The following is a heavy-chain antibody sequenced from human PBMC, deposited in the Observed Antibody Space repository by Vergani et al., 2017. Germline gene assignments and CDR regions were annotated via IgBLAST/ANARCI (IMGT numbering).Heavy chain of an antibody. CDR2: IYYSGST. CDR1: GGSISSGGYY. CDR3: AGGLRWGGDY. V-gene: IGHV4-31*03. Sequence: QVQLQESGPGLVKPSQTLSLTCTVSGGSISSGGYYWSWIRQHPGKGLEWIGYIYYSGSTYYNPSLKSRITISLDTSKNQCSRKLHSVTAADTAVYYGAGGLRWGGDYWGQGTLVTVSS. J-gene: IGHJ4*02. D-gene: IGHD4-23*01.